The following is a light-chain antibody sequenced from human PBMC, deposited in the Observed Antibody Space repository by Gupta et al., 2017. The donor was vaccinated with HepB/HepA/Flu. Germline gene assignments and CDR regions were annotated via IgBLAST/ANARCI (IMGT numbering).Light chain of an antibody. Sequence: EIVLTQSPATLSLSPGARATLSCSASQSVSSYLAWYQQKHRQAPRLLLYEALNTATGIPAKFRGSGSGRDFTLNITRPDPEDFAVYYCPHHYNWPLTFGGGTKVEIK. CDR3: PHHYNWPLT. V-gene: IGKV3-11*02. CDR2: EAL. CDR1: QSVSSY. J-gene: IGKJ4*01.